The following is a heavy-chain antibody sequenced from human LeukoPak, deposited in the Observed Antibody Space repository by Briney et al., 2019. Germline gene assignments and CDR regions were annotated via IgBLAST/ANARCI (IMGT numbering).Heavy chain of an antibody. CDR2: ITSDGTTI. Sequence: PGGSLRLSCAASGISFSSYAMNWVRQAPGKGPEWLSYITSDGTTIYYADSVKGRFTISRDNAKNSLFLQMSSLRADDTAVYYCARLLNYLDSSGNNHEAFDLWGQGTMVTVSS. CDR1: GISFSSYA. J-gene: IGHJ3*01. V-gene: IGHV3-48*01. D-gene: IGHD3-22*01. CDR3: ARLLNYLDSSGNNHEAFDL.